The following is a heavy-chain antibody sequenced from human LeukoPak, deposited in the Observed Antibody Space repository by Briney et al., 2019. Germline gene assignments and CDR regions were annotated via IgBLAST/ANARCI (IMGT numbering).Heavy chain of an antibody. Sequence: CGPTLVKPTQTLTVTCTFSGFSLSASGVGVGWIRQPPGKALEWLALIYWNDDKRYSPSLKSRLTITKDTSKNQVVLTMTNMDPVDTATYYCAHRPYGDYDFDYWGQGTLVTVSS. CDR2: IYWNDDK. D-gene: IGHD4-17*01. J-gene: IGHJ4*02. CDR1: GFSLSASGVG. CDR3: AHRPYGDYDFDY. V-gene: IGHV2-5*01.